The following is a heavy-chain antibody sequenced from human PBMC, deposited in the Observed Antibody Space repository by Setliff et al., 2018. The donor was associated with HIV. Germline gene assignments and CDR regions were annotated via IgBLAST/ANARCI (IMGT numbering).Heavy chain of an antibody. CDR3: ARHAIDSGGYYSQFDY. V-gene: IGHV4-4*09. CDR1: GGSISRYY. CDR2: SHTSGNT. D-gene: IGHD3-22*01. J-gene: IGHJ4*02. Sequence: SETLSLTCTVSGGSISRYYWSWTRQPPGKGLEWIGYSHTSGNTNYNPSLKSRVTISVDTSKNQFSLKLSSVTAADTAVYYCARHAIDSGGYYSQFDYWGQGTLVTVSS.